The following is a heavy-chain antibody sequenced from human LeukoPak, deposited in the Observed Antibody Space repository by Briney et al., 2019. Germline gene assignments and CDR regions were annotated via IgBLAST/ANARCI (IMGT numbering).Heavy chain of an antibody. CDR3: AKDWGYYGSGRYHFDY. V-gene: IGHV3-23*01. D-gene: IGHD3-10*01. Sequence: PGGCLRLSCAASGFTFSSYAMSWVRQAPGKGLEWVSGFVNSGGTTYYADSVKGRFTISRDNSKDTLFLQMNSLRAEDTAVYYCAKDWGYYGSGRYHFDYWGQGTLVSVSS. J-gene: IGHJ4*02. CDR2: FVNSGGTT. CDR1: GFTFSSYA.